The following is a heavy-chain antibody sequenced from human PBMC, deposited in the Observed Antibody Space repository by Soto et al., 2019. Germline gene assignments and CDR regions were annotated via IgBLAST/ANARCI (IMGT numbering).Heavy chain of an antibody. CDR1: GGSFSGYC. J-gene: IGHJ4*02. D-gene: IGHD6-13*01. V-gene: IGHV4-34*01. CDR2: INHSGST. Sequence: PSETLSLTCAVYGGSFSGYCWSWIRQPPGKGLEWIGEINHSGSTNYNPSLKSRVTISVDTSKNQFSLKLSSVTAADTAVYYCATTGYSSSWYYYYWGQGALVTV. CDR3: ATTGYSSSWYYYY.